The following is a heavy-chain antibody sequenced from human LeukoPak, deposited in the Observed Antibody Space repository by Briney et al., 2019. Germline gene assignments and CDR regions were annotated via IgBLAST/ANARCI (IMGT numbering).Heavy chain of an antibody. V-gene: IGHV3-30-3*01. J-gene: IGHJ3*02. CDR1: GSTFRSYA. CDR3: AREIFNGFDI. CDR2: ISYDGSNK. Sequence: QPGRSLRLSCAGSGSTFRSYAMHWVRQAPGKGLEWVAVISYDGSNKDYADSVKGRFTISRDNSKNTLFLQMNSLRAEDTAVYYCAREIFNGFDIWGKGTMVTVSS.